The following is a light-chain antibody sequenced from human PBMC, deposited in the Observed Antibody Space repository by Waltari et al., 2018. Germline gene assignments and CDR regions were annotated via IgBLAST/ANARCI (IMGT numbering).Light chain of an antibody. J-gene: IGLJ1*01. CDR3: CSYARSNTYV. CDR2: DVT. Sequence: QSALTQPASVSGSPGQSITISCTGTSNDVGGYNSISWYQQHPGNAPKLIIYDVTQRPSGVSDRFSGSKSGNTASLTISGLQAEDEADYYCCSYARSNTYVFGTGTKVTVL. V-gene: IGLV2-14*03. CDR1: SNDVGGYNS.